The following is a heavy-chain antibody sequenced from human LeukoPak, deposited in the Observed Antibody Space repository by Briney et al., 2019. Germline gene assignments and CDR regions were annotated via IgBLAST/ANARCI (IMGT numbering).Heavy chain of an antibody. V-gene: IGHV3-66*01. D-gene: IGHD5-18*01. CDR2: VYMGGTT. J-gene: IGHJ4*02. CDR3: ARGLLRDGYTYSYSFDY. Sequence: PGGSLRLSCAASGFTVSTNYMNWVRQAPGKGLEWVSVVYMGGTTYYADSVKGRFTISRDITENTIYLQMNNLRAEDTAVYYCARGLLRDGYTYSYSFDYWGQGTLVTVSS. CDR1: GFTVSTNY.